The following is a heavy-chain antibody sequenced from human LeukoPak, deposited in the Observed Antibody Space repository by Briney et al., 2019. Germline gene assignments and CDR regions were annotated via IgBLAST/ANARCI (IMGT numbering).Heavy chain of an antibody. Sequence: SETLSLTCTVSGVSISSSNSYWGWIRQPPGKGLEWIVSIYYSGNTYYNASLKSQVSISIATSKNQFSLRLTSVTAADTAVYYCARQTGSGLFILPGGQGTLVTVSS. J-gene: IGHJ4*02. V-gene: IGHV4-39*01. CDR1: GVSISSSNSY. CDR3: ARQTGSGLFILP. D-gene: IGHD3/OR15-3a*01. CDR2: IYYSGNT.